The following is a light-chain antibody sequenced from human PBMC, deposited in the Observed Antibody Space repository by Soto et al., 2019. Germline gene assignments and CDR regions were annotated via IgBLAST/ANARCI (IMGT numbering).Light chain of an antibody. CDR3: QRYYNAPFT. Sequence: DIQVTQYPSSLSASVGDRVTITCRASQGIKNYLAWYQQKPGEIPKLPIYAASTLESGIPPRFSGSGSGTDFTLTINNLQPEDVATYYCQRYYNAPFTFGGGTKVDIK. V-gene: IGKV1-27*01. CDR1: QGIKNY. J-gene: IGKJ4*01. CDR2: AAS.